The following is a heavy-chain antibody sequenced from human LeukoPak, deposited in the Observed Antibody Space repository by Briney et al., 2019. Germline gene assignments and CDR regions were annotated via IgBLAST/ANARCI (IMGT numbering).Heavy chain of an antibody. CDR3: ARDGYGDYAPDY. V-gene: IGHV3-21*01. J-gene: IGHJ4*02. D-gene: IGHD4-17*01. CDR2: ISSSSSYI. Sequence: GGSLRLSCAASGFTFITYSMNWVRQAPGKGLEWVSSISSSSSYIYYADSVRGRFTISRDNAKNSLYLQMNSLRAEDTAVYYCARDGYGDYAPDYWGRGTLVTVSS. CDR1: GFTFITYS.